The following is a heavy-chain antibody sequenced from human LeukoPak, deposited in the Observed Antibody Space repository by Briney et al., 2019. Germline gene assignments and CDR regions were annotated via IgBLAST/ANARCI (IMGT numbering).Heavy chain of an antibody. CDR3: ARSRGDILTGYYSIDY. Sequence: PSETLSLTCTVSGGSFSSYYWSWIRQPAGKGLEWIGRIYTSGSTNYNPSLKSRVTMSVDTSKNQFSLKLSSVTAADTAVYYCARSRGDILTGYYSIDYWGQGTLVTVSS. CDR2: IYTSGST. D-gene: IGHD3-9*01. V-gene: IGHV4-4*07. CDR1: GGSFSSYY. J-gene: IGHJ4*02.